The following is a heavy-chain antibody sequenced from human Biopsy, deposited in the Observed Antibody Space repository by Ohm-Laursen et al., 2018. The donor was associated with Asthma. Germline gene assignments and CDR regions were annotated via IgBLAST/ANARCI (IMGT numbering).Heavy chain of an antibody. V-gene: IGHV4-34*01. CDR3: VRSPYYYGLLGPTRGFGVYAV. CDR1: GGSFSNYY. Sequence: SETLSLTCVVYGGSFSNYYWTWIRQPPGKGLEWIGEINHRGITNYNPSLKSRVTLSVDTSKNQFSVKLRSVTAADTAVYYCVRSPYYYGLLGPTRGFGVYAVWGPGTLVTVSS. J-gene: IGHJ3*01. D-gene: IGHD3-10*01. CDR2: INHRGIT.